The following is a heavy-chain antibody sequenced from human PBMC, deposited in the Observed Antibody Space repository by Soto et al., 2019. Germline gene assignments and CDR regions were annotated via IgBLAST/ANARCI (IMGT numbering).Heavy chain of an antibody. Sequence: GGSLRLSCAASGFTFSSYAMHWVRQAPGKGLEWVAVISYGGSNKYYADSVKGRFTISRDNSKNTLYLQMNSLRAEDTAVYYCARDRRYYDSSGYPRYWGQGTLVTVSS. CDR3: ARDRRYYDSSGYPRY. J-gene: IGHJ4*02. CDR2: ISYGGSNK. V-gene: IGHV3-30-3*01. D-gene: IGHD3-22*01. CDR1: GFTFSSYA.